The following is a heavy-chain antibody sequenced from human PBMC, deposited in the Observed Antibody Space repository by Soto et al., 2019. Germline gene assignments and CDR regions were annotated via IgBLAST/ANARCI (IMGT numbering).Heavy chain of an antibody. CDR3: ARRYGPGFDY. J-gene: IGHJ4*02. D-gene: IGHD4-17*01. CDR2: IYYSGST. Sequence: ETLSLTCTVSGGSISSSSYYWGWIRQPPGKGLEWIGSIYYSGSTYYNPSLKSRVTISVDTSKNQFSLKLSSVTAADTAVYYCARRYGPGFDYWGQGTLVTVSS. V-gene: IGHV4-39*01. CDR1: GGSISSSSYY.